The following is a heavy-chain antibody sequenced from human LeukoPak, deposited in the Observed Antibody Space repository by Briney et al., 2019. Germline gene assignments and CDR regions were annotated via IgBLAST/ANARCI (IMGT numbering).Heavy chain of an antibody. CDR3: ARDRIPPVVVVPAAIYWFDP. V-gene: IGHV1-2*02. Sequence: ASVKVCCKASGYTFTGYYMHWVRQAPGQGLEWMGWINPNSGGTNYAQKFQGRVTMTRDTSISTAYMELSRLRSDDTAVYYCARDRIPPVVVVPAAIYWFDPWGQGTLVTVSS. CDR2: INPNSGGT. CDR1: GYTFTGYY. J-gene: IGHJ5*02. D-gene: IGHD2-2*01.